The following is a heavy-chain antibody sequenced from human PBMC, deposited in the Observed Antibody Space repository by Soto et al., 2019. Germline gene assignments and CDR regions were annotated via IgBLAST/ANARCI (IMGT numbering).Heavy chain of an antibody. J-gene: IGHJ6*02. CDR2: ISYDGSNK. CDR1: GFTFSSYG. Sequence: QVQLVESGGGVVQPGRSLRLSCAASGFTFSSYGMHWVRQAPGKGLEWVAVISYDGSNKYYADSVKGRFTISRDNSKNTLYLQMNSLRAEDTAVYYCAKGVEWELTGPYYYYGMDVWGQGTTVTVSS. CDR3: AKGVEWELTGPYYYYGMDV. V-gene: IGHV3-30*18. D-gene: IGHD1-26*01.